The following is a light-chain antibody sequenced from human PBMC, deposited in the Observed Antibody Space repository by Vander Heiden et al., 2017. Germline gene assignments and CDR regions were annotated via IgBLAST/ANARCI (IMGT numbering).Light chain of an antibody. CDR3: QQSYSTPT. Sequence: IQMTQSHSSLSASVGDRVTITCRASQSISSYLNWYQQKPGKAPKLLSYAASSLQSGVPLRFSGSGSGTDFTLTISRLQPEDFATYYCQQSYSTPTFGQGTKLEIK. CDR2: AAS. J-gene: IGKJ2*01. V-gene: IGKV1-39*01. CDR1: QSISSY.